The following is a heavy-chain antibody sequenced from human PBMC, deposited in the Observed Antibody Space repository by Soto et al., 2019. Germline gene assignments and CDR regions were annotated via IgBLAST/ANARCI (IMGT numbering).Heavy chain of an antibody. J-gene: IGHJ4*02. CDR3: AKSVYNWNDGFFDY. D-gene: IGHD1-1*01. CDR2: ISYDGGNK. V-gene: IGHV3-30*18. Sequence: HPGGSLRLSCAASGFTFSSYGMHWVRQAPGKGLEWVAVISYDGGNKYYADSVKGRFTISRDNSKNTLYLQMNSLRAEDTAVYYCAKSVYNWNDGFFDYWGQGTLVTVSS. CDR1: GFTFSSYG.